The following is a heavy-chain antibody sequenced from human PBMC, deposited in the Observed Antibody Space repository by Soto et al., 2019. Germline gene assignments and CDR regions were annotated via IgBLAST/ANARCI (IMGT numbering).Heavy chain of an antibody. CDR2: IIPIFGTA. Sequence: GASVKVSCKASGGTFSSYAISWVRQAPGQGLEWMGGIIPIFGTANYAQKFQGRVTITADESTSTAYMGLSSLRSEDTTVYYCARTTYHAPYNWFDPWGQGTLVTVSS. CDR3: ARTTYHAPYNWFDP. CDR1: GGTFSSYA. V-gene: IGHV1-69*13. J-gene: IGHJ5*02. D-gene: IGHD3-16*01.